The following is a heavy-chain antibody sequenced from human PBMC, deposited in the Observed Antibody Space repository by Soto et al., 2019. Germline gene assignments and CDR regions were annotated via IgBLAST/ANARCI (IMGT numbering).Heavy chain of an antibody. D-gene: IGHD4-17*01. V-gene: IGHV1-69*12. CDR2: IIPIFGTA. Sequence: QVQLVQSGAEVKKPGSSVKVSCKASGGTFSSYAISWGRQAPGQGLEWMGGIIPIFGTANYAQKFQGRVTITADESTSTAYMELSSLRSEDTAVYYCARDLRGYGDFYAGWFDPWGQGTLVTVSS. CDR1: GGTFSSYA. J-gene: IGHJ5*02. CDR3: ARDLRGYGDFYAGWFDP.